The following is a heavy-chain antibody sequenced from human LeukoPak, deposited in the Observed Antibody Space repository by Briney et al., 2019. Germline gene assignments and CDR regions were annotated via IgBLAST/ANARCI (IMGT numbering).Heavy chain of an antibody. V-gene: IGHV3-23*01. CDR1: GITVSSNY. Sequence: GGSLRLSCAASGITVSSNYMSWVRQAPGKGLEWVSCISGSGGSTYYADSVKGRFTISRDNSKNTLYLQMDSLRAEDTAVYYCAKCSGGSCYSAQDYWGQGTLVTVSS. CDR3: AKCSGGSCYSAQDY. D-gene: IGHD2-15*01. J-gene: IGHJ4*02. CDR2: ISGSGGST.